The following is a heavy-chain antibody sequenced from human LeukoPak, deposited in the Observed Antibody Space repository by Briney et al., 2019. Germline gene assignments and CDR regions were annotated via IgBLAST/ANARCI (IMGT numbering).Heavy chain of an antibody. Sequence: GASVKVSCKASGYTFTGYYMHWVRQAPGQGLEWMGWINPNSGGTNYAQKFQGRVTMTRDTSISTAYMELSRLRSDDTAVYYCARDFFGIAARRGGRYHDYWGQGTLVTVSS. CDR2: INPNSGGT. J-gene: IGHJ4*02. CDR1: GYTFTGYY. V-gene: IGHV1-2*02. CDR3: ARDFFGIAARRGGRYHDY. D-gene: IGHD6-6*01.